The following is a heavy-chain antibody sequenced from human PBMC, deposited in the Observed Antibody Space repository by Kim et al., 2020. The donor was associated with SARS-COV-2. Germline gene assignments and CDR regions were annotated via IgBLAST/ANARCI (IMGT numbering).Heavy chain of an antibody. CDR2: IVPFFGIT. CDR1: GTTFNTKVFA. D-gene: IGHD5-18*01. V-gene: IGHV1-69*04. Sequence: SVKVSCKVSGTTFNTKVFAISWVRQAPGQGLEWMGRIVPFFGITNYAQKFQGRVTITADKSTSTAYMELSSLRSEDTAVYYCARDPEGYTYGPAYYYYMDVWGKGTTVTVSS. J-gene: IGHJ6*03. CDR3: ARDPEGYTYGPAYYYYMDV.